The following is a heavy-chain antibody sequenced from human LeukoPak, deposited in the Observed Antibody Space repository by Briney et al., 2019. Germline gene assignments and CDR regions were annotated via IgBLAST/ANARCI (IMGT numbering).Heavy chain of an antibody. J-gene: IGHJ5*02. CDR2: IIPLFGTA. D-gene: IGHD2-8*01. Sequence: GASVKVSCKASGGTFISYAISWVRQAPGQGLEWMGGIIPLFGTADYIQKFQGRVTITADESTTTAYMELRRLRSEDTAVYYCARAGIPGCCTNVTCSNWLDPWGQGTLVTVSS. CDR1: GGTFISYA. V-gene: IGHV1-69*13. CDR3: ARAGIPGCCTNVTCSNWLDP.